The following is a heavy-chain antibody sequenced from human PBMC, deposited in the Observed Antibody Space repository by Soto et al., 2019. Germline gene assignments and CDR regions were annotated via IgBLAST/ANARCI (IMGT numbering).Heavy chain of an antibody. V-gene: IGHV3-23*01. CDR1: GFTFSSYA. J-gene: IGHJ4*02. CDR2: ISGGAAST. CDR3: ARSQGPGVRYFFYY. Sequence: EVQMLESGGGLVQPGGPLRLSCTASGFTFSSYAMSWVRQAPGKGLEWVSTISGGAASTFYADSLKGRFTISRDNSKNTLYLQINSLRDEDTAGYYCARSQGPGVRYFFYYWGQGTLVTVSS. D-gene: IGHD3-9*01.